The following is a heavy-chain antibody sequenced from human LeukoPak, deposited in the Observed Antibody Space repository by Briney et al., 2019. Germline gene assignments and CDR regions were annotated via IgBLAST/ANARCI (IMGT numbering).Heavy chain of an antibody. D-gene: IGHD3-10*01. CDR3: ARQARFGDTYYYYGMDV. J-gene: IGHJ6*04. CDR2: IEPNDSYT. CDR1: GYSFTSYR. V-gene: IGHV5-10-1*01. Sequence: GEPLKISRQGSGYSFTSYRLSRVRKIPGKGLEWMGRIEPNDSYTKHSPSFQGHVPISADKSISTAYLQWSSLKASDTAMYYCARQARFGDTYYYYGMDVWGKGTTVAVSS.